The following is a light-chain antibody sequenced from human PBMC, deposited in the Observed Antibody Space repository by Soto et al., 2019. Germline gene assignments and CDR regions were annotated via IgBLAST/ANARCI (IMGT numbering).Light chain of an antibody. J-gene: IGKJ1*01. CDR2: GAS. CDR3: QQYNNWLRGT. Sequence: EIVMTQSPATLSVSPGERATLSCRASQSVNSNLAWYQQKPGQAPRLLIYGASTRATGIPARFSGSGSGTEFTLTISSLQSEDFAVYYCQQYNNWLRGTFGQGTKVDIK. V-gene: IGKV3-15*01. CDR1: QSVNSN.